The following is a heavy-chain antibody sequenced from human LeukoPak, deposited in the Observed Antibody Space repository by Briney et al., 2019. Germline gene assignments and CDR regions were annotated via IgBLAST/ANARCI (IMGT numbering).Heavy chain of an antibody. D-gene: IGHD1-1*01. CDR1: GGSFSGYY. V-gene: IGHV4-34*01. CDR2: INHSGST. CDR3: ARTPLERLPFDY. Sequence: PSETLSLTCAVYGGSFSGYYWSWIRQPPGKGLEWIGEINHSGSTNYNPSLKSRVTISVDTSKNQFSLKLSSVTAAGTAVYYCARTPLERLPFDYWGQGTLVTVSS. J-gene: IGHJ4*02.